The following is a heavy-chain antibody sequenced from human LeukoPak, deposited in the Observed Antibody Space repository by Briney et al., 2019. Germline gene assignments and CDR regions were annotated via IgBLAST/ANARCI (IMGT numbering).Heavy chain of an antibody. Sequence: PGGSLRLSCAASGFIFNNHWMIWVRQAPGKGLEWVANIKEDGSEKYYVDSVKGRFTVSRDNAENPLYLQMNSLRAEDTGVYYCARYNMDVWGQGTTVTVSS. D-gene: IGHD1-20*01. J-gene: IGHJ6*02. CDR3: ARYNMDV. CDR2: IKEDGSEK. V-gene: IGHV3-7*01. CDR1: GFIFNNHW.